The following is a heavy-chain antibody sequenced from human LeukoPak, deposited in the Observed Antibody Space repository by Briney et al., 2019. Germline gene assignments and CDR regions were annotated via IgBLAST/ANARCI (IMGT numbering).Heavy chain of an antibody. J-gene: IGHJ6*03. CDR1: GFTFSSYG. D-gene: IGHD2-15*01. CDR2: ISGSGGST. V-gene: IGHV3-23*01. CDR3: ARVLRYCSGGNCYSGGLGYMDV. Sequence: GGTLRLSCAASGFTFSSYGMSWVRQAPGKGLEWVSAISGSGGSTYYADSVKGRFTISRDNAKNSLFLQMNSLRAEDTAVYYCARVLRYCSGGNCYSGGLGYMDVWGKGTTVTISS.